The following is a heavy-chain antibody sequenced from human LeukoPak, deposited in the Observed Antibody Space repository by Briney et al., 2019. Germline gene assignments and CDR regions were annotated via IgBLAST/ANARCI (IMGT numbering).Heavy chain of an antibody. J-gene: IGHJ1*01. CDR1: GFTFSSYW. CDR2: IKQDESEK. Sequence: GGSLRLSCVASGFTFSSYWMSWVRQAPGKGLEWVANIKQDESEKYYVDSVKGRFTISRDNSKNTVDLQMNSLRVEDMARYYCVKDFSSPYPPVDFQHWGRGTLVTVSS. D-gene: IGHD1-14*01. CDR3: VKDFSSPYPPVDFQH. V-gene: IGHV3-7*01.